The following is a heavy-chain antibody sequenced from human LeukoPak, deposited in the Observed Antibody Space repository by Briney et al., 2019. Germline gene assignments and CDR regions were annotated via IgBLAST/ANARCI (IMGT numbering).Heavy chain of an antibody. CDR1: GFTFSNAW. D-gene: IGHD3-10*01. CDR3: TTVISLWFGEPPDDS. Sequence: GGSLRLSCAASGFTFSNAWMSWVRQAPGKGLEWVGRIKSKTDGGTTDYAAPVKGRFTISRDDSKNTLYLQMNSLKTEDTAVYYCTTVISLWFGEPPDDSWGQGTLVTVSS. J-gene: IGHJ5*01. V-gene: IGHV3-15*01. CDR2: IKSKTDGGTT.